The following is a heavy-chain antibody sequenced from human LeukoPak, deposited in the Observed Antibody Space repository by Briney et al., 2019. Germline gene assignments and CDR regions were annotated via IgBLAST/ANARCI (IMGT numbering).Heavy chain of an antibody. CDR1: GFTFRSYW. CDR2: INSDGSTT. CDR3: ARTGNYYLEY. D-gene: IGHD3-10*01. J-gene: IGHJ4*02. Sequence: GGSLRLSCAASGFTFRSYWMHWVRQTPGQGLVWVSRINSDGSTTNYADSVKGRFTVSRDNAQNTLYLQMSRLRAEDTAVYYCARTGNYYLEYWGQGALVTVSS. V-gene: IGHV3-74*01.